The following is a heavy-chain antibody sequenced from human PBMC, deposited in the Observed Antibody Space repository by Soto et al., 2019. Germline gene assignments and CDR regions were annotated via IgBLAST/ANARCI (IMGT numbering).Heavy chain of an antibody. Sequence: EVQLVESGGGLVKPGGSLRLSCAASGFTFSNAWMNWVRQAPGKGLEWVGRIKSKTDGGTTDYAAPVKGRFTISRDDSKNTLYLQMSSLTTEDTAVYYCTTGYCSGGSCYSYYYYYGMDVWGQGTTVTVSS. CDR2: IKSKTDGGTT. CDR1: GFTFSNAW. V-gene: IGHV3-15*07. CDR3: TTGYCSGGSCYSYYYYYGMDV. D-gene: IGHD2-15*01. J-gene: IGHJ6*02.